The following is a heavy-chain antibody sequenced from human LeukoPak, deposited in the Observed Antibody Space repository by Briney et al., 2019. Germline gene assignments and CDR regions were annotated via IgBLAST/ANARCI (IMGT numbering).Heavy chain of an antibody. CDR1: GGSVSRSPYY. CDR3: ARDWWGGVNFDY. J-gene: IGHJ4*02. V-gene: IGHV4-39*07. D-gene: IGHD3-16*01. Sequence: KPSETLSLTCTVSGGSVSRSPYYWGWIRQPPGKGLEWIGNIYYSGSTYYNPSLKSRVTISVDTSKNQFSLKLSSVTAADTAVYYCARDWWGGVNFDYWGQGTLVTVSS. CDR2: IYYSGST.